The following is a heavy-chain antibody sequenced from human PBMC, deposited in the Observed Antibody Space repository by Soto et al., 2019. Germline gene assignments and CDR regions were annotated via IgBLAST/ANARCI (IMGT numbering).Heavy chain of an antibody. CDR1: GYTFTSYG. V-gene: IGHV1-18*01. D-gene: IGHD3-3*01. CDR3: PRGGGYDFWSGYYPGARVGVDY. J-gene: IGHJ4*02. CDR2: ISAYNGNT. Sequence: QVQLVQSGAEVKKPGASVKVSCKASGYTFTSYGIIWVRQAPGQGLEWMGWISAYNGNTNYAQKLQGRVTMITDTSTSTAYMELRSLRSDDTAVYYCPRGGGYDFWSGYYPGARVGVDYWGQGTLVTVSS.